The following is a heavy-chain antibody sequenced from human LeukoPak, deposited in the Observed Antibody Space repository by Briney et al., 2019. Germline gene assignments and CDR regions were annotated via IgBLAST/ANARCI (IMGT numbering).Heavy chain of an antibody. D-gene: IGHD2-21*02. V-gene: IGHV4-34*01. J-gene: IGHJ4*02. CDR1: GGSISSYY. CDR3: ARGGDWLFDY. Sequence: SETLSLTCTVSGGSISSYYWGWIRQPPGKGLEWIGEIHHSKSSNYYPSLKSRVTISVDKSKNQFSLELNSVTATDTAVYYCARGGDWLFDYWGQGILVTVSS. CDR2: IHHSKSS.